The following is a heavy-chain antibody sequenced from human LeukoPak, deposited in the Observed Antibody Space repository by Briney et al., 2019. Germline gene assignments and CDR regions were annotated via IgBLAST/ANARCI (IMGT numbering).Heavy chain of an antibody. D-gene: IGHD3-10*01. CDR2: ISAYNGNT. CDR1: GYTFTSYG. Sequence: ASVKVSCKASGYTFTSYGISWVRQAPGQGLEWMGWISAYNGNTNYAQKLQGRVTMTTDTSTSTAYMELRSLRSDDTAVYYCARRLSSMVRGVMAYYGMDVWGQGTTVTVSS. V-gene: IGHV1-18*01. J-gene: IGHJ6*02. CDR3: ARRLSSMVRGVMAYYGMDV.